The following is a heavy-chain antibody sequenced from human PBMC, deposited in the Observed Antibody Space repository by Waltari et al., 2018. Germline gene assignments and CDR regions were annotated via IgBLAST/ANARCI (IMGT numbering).Heavy chain of an antibody. CDR3: ARHLYSIDYLELAK. V-gene: IGHV3-23*01. Sequence: EEHLLESGGGLAKPGGSLRIHCAASGFNFISYALSWVRQAPGKGLEWVSGISDSGVITKYADSVKGRFTVSRDNSKNTVFLHLNSLRAEDTAIYYCARHLYSIDYLELAKWGQGTLVTVSS. CDR2: ISDSGVIT. D-gene: IGHD3-22*01. J-gene: IGHJ4*02. CDR1: GFNFISYA.